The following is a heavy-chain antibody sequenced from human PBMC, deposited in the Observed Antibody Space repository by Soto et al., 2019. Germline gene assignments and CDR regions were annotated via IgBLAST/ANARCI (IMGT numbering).Heavy chain of an antibody. CDR2: IYHGDSDT. CDR3: SRKLAGAGRFWLDP. V-gene: IGHV5-51*01. D-gene: IGHD6-13*01. CDR1: GYSSTSYW. J-gene: IGHJ5*01. Sequence: ECLKISCKGSGYSSTSYWIGWVRQMPGKGLEWMGLIYHGDSDTRYSPSFQGQGTISADHSISTAYLQMISLKASDTAMYYCSRKLAGAGRFWLDPRAQGSLDTVSS.